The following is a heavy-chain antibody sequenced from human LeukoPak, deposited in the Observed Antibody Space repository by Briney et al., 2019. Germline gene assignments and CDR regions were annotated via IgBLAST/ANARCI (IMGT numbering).Heavy chain of an antibody. Sequence: GGSLRLSCAASGFTFSSYSMNWVRQAPGKGLEWVSSISSSSSYIYYADSVKGRFTISRDNAKNSLYLQMNSLRAEDTAVYYCARNHVLYGGPDAFDIWGQGTMVTVSS. J-gene: IGHJ3*02. D-gene: IGHD4-23*01. CDR1: GFTFSSYS. CDR2: ISSSSSYI. CDR3: ARNHVLYGGPDAFDI. V-gene: IGHV3-21*01.